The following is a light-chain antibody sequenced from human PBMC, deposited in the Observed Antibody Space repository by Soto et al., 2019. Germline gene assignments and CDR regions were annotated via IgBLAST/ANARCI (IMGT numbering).Light chain of an antibody. Sequence: EVVLTQSPATLSLSPGEQDTLSCRASQSISTFLACYQQKPCLAHRLLICDASNWATGIPDRFSGSGSGTVFTIIIIRLEPEDFAVYYCHQCANWSSKWSFGQGTTGDIK. J-gene: IGKJ1*01. V-gene: IGKV3-11*01. CDR2: DAS. CDR1: QSISTF. CDR3: HQCANWSSKWS.